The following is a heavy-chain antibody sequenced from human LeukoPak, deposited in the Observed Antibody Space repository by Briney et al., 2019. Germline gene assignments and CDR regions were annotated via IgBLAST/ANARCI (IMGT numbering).Heavy chain of an antibody. CDR2: TNSDGSST. CDR1: GFTFSNYW. Sequence: SGGSLRLSCAASGFTFSNYWMHWVRQAPGKGLVWVSRTNSDGSSTTYADSVKGRFTISRDNAKNTLYLQMNSLRAEDTAVYYCARGKQDLDNWGQGTPVTVSS. CDR3: ARGKQDLDN. J-gene: IGHJ4*02. V-gene: IGHV3-74*01. D-gene: IGHD6-13*01.